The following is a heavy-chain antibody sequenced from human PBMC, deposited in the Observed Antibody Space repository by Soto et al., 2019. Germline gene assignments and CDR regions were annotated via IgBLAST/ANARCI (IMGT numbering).Heavy chain of an antibody. CDR2: IIPIFGTA. CDR1: GGTFSSYA. J-gene: IGHJ6*02. CDR3: ARDGLLWFGELCAYYYGMDV. D-gene: IGHD3-10*01. V-gene: IGHV1-69*13. Sequence: GASVKVSCKASGGTFSSYAISWVRQAPGQGLEWMGGIIPIFGTANYAQKFQCRVTITADESTSTAYMELISLRSEDTAVYYCARDGLLWFGELCAYYYGMDVWGQGTTVTVSS.